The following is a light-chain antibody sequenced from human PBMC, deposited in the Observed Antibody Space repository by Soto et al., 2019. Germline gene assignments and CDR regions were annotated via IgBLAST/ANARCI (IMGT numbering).Light chain of an antibody. CDR3: QHYQSYLWT. V-gene: IGKV1-5*03. J-gene: IGKJ1*01. CDR1: QSISFW. Sequence: DIQMTQSPSTLSASVGDRVTITCRANQSISFWLAWYQQKPGKAPKVLIYKASTLETGAPSRFSGSGSGTEFTLTISGLQPDDFATYYRQHYQSYLWTFAQATKV. CDR2: KAS.